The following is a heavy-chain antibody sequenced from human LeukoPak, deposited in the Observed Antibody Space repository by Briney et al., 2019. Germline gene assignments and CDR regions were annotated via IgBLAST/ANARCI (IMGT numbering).Heavy chain of an antibody. CDR3: ARSTQYYDFWSGSSCFDY. CDR1: GYSFTSYW. V-gene: IGHV5-51*01. CDR2: IYSGEYDT. D-gene: IGHD3-3*01. J-gene: IGHJ4*02. Sequence: GESLKISFKGSGYSFTSYWIGWVRQMPGKGLEGMGIIYSGEYDTRYSTSLQGQVTISAHKSISTAYLQWSSLKASDTAMYYCARSTQYYDFWSGSSCFDYWGQGTLVTVSS.